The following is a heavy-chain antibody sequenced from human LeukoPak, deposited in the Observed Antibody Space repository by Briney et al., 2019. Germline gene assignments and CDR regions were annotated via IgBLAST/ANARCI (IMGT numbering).Heavy chain of an antibody. CDR2: ITGSGGNT. J-gene: IGHJ4*02. D-gene: IGHD3-3*01. CDR3: ATRPASETYFGVFDF. V-gene: IGHV3-23*01. CDR1: GLTFSSHA. Sequence: GGSLRLSCAVSGLTFSSHAMTWVRQAPGKGLEWVSGITGSGGNTYYAESVKGRFTISRGNSKNTLYLQMNSLRAEDAALYYCATRPASETYFGVFDFWGQGTLVTVSS.